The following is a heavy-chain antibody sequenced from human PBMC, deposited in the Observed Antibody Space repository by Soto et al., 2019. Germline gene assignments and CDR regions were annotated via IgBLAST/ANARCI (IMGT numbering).Heavy chain of an antibody. Sequence: ASAKVSCKASGYTFTSYYMHWVRQAPGQGLEWMGIINPSGGSTNYAQKCKGRVTMTTDKSTSTAYMELSSLISELTAVYYCARSPSSEYFQHWGQGTLVTVSS. D-gene: IGHD1-26*01. CDR2: INPSGGST. J-gene: IGHJ1*01. CDR1: GYTFTSYY. CDR3: ARSPSSEYFQH. V-gene: IGHV1-46*01.